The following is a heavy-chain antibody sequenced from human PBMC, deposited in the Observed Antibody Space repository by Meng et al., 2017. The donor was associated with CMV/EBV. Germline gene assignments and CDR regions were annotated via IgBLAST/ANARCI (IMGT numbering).Heavy chain of an antibody. CDR2: ISAYNGNT. D-gene: IGHD6-19*01. V-gene: IGHV1-18*01. CDR3: ARGGYSSGWYDRRYYYYGMDV. Sequence: ASVKVSCKASGYTFTSYGISWVRQAPGQGLEWMGWISAYNGNTNYAQKLQGRVTMTTDTSTSTAYMELRSLRSDDTAVYYCARGGYSSGWYDRRYYYYGMDVWGQGTTVTVSS. CDR1: GYTFTSYG. J-gene: IGHJ6*02.